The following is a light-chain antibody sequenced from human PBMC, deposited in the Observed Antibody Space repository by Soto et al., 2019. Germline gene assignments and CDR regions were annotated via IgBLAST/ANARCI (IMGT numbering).Light chain of an antibody. Sequence: QSVLTQPASVSGSPGQSITISRTGTSSDVGAYNYVSWYQQHPGKAPKLMIYAVSNRPSGVSNRFSGSKSGNTASLTISGLQAEDEADYYCSSYTRSSAPYVFGTGTKVTVL. CDR1: SSDVGAYNY. J-gene: IGLJ1*01. V-gene: IGLV2-14*01. CDR3: SSYTRSSAPYV. CDR2: AVS.